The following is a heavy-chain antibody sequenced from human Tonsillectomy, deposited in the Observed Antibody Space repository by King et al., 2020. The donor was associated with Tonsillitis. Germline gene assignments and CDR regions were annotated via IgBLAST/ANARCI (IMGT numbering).Heavy chain of an antibody. CDR1: GFTFSNYW. V-gene: IGHV3-74*01. D-gene: IGHD3-16*01. CDR3: ARDWGY. Sequence: VQLVESGGGLVQPGGSLRLSCEASGFTFSNYWMHWVRQAPGKGLVWVSRVNSDGYSTTYADSVKGRFTTSRDNAKNTLYLQMNSLRGEDTAVYYCARDWGYWGRGTLVTVSS. CDR2: VNSDGYST. J-gene: IGHJ4*02.